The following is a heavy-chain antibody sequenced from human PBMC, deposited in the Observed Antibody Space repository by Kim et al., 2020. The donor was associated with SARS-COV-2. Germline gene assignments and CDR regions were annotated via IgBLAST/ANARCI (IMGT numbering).Heavy chain of an antibody. CDR2: T. V-gene: IGHV1-3*01. J-gene: IGHJ4*02. D-gene: IGHD6-6*01. CDR3: ARSSSVGSGDFDC. Sequence: TKHSQKFQGRVTITRDASASTVYMDLSSLRSEDTAVYYCARSSSVGSGDFDCWGQGTLVTVSS.